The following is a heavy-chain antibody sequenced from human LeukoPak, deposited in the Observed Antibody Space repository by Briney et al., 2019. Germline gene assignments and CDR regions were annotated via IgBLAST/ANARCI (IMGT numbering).Heavy chain of an antibody. V-gene: IGHV3-53*01. J-gene: IGHJ4*02. CDR3: AREWELQGFDY. CDR2: IYSGGST. Sequence: PGGSLRLSCAASGFTVSSNYMSWVRQAPGKGLEWVSVIYSGGSTYYADSVKGRFTISRDNSKNTLYLQMNSLRAEDTAVYYCAREWELQGFDYWGQGTLVTVSS. D-gene: IGHD1-26*01. CDR1: GFTVSSNY.